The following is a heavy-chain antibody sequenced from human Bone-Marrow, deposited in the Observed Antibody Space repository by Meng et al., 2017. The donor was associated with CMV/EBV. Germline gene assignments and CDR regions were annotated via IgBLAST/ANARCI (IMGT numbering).Heavy chain of an antibody. J-gene: IGHJ6*02. D-gene: IGHD4-23*01. V-gene: IGHV3-33*06. CDR3: AKDLDGGNFPRYYYYGMDV. CDR1: GFTFSSYG. CDR2: IWYDGSNK. Sequence: GGSLRLSCAASGFTFSSYGMHWVRQAPGKGLEWVAVIWYDGSNKYYADSVKGRFTISRDNSKNTLYLQMNSLRAEDTAVYYCAKDLDGGNFPRYYYYGMDVWGQGTTVTVSS.